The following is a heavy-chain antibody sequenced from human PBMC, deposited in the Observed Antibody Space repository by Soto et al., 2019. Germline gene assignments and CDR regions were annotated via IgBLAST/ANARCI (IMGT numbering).Heavy chain of an antibody. CDR1: GGTFSSYA. V-gene: IGHV1-69*05. CDR2: IIPIFGTA. CDR3: ARGRRGIAAAPGY. D-gene: IGHD6-13*01. Sequence: SVKVSCKASGGTFSSYAISWVRQAPGQGLEWMGGIIPIFGTANYAQKFQGRVTMTRNTSISTAYMELSSLRSEDTAVYYCARGRRGIAAAPGYWGQGTLVTVSS. J-gene: IGHJ4*02.